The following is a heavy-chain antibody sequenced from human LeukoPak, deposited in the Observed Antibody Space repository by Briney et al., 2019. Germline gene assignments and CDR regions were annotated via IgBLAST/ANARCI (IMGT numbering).Heavy chain of an antibody. D-gene: IGHD3-9*01. CDR3: ARDIESTVEVLRYFDWSDNWFDP. V-gene: IGHV1-2*06. CDR1: GYTFTGYY. Sequence: PGASVKVSCKASGYTFTGYYMHWVRQAPGQGLEWMGRINPNSGGTNYAQKFQGRVTMTRDTSISTAYMELSRLRSDDTAVYYCARDIESTVEVLRYFDWSDNWFDPWGQGALVTVSS. J-gene: IGHJ5*02. CDR2: INPNSGGT.